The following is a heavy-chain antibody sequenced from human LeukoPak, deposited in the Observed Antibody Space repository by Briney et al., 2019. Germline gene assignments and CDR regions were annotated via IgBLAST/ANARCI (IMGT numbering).Heavy chain of an antibody. CDR3: ARRFSAAAEY. Sequence: PGGSLRLSCAASGFTFSDYYMSWIRQAPGKGLEWVSYITSSGSSMYYADSVKGRFTISRDNAKNSLYLQMNGLRAEDTAVYYCARRFSAAAEYWGQGTLVTVSS. D-gene: IGHD6-13*01. V-gene: IGHV3-11*01. CDR1: GFTFSDYY. CDR2: ITSSGSSM. J-gene: IGHJ4*02.